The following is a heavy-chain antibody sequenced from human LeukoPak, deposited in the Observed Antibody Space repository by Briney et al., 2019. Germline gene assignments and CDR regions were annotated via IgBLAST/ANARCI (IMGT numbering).Heavy chain of an antibody. D-gene: IGHD3-3*01. Sequence: GGSLRLSCAASGFTFSNYPMDWVRQAPGRGLEWVSAISSGGDRAYYADSVKGGFTTSRDNSRNTLYLQMNSLRAEDTAVYYCAKGWSGYYPPFDYWGQGTLVTVSS. CDR2: ISSGGDRA. J-gene: IGHJ4*02. V-gene: IGHV3-23*01. CDR3: AKGWSGYYPPFDY. CDR1: GFTFSNYP.